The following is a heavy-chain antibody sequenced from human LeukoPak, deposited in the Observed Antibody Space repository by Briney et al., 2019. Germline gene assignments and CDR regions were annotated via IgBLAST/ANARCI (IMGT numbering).Heavy chain of an antibody. J-gene: IGHJ3*02. CDR3: ARQRADDFWSGYYPDAFDI. D-gene: IGHD3-3*01. V-gene: IGHV4-39*01. Sequence: PSETLSLTCAVYGGSISSSSYYWGWIRQPPGKGLEWIGSIYYSGSTYYNPSLKSRVTISVDTSKNQFSLKLSSVTAADTAVYYCARQRADDFWSGYYPDAFDIWGQGTMVTVSS. CDR2: IYYSGST. CDR1: GGSISSSSYY.